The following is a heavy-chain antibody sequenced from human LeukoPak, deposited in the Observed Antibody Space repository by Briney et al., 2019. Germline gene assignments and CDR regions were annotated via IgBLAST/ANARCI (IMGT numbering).Heavy chain of an antibody. CDR3: ARCAHYYDSIGDIKYYFDY. CDR1: GGTFSSYA. D-gene: IGHD3-22*01. CDR2: IIPIFGTA. Sequence: SVKLSCKPSGGTFSSYAISWVRQAPGQGLEWMGRIIPIFGTANYAQKFQGRVTITTDESTSTAYMELSSLRSEDTAVYYCARCAHYYDSIGDIKYYFDYWGQGTLVTVSS. V-gene: IGHV1-69*05. J-gene: IGHJ4*02.